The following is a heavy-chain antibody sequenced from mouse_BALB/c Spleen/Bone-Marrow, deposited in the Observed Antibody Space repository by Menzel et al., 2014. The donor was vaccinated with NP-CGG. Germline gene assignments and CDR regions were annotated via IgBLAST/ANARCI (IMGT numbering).Heavy chain of an antibody. CDR3: ARDGGTSAHYYSMDF. Sequence: XGXXVKXGGSLKLSCAAYGFTFSSYAMSWVRQTPEKRLEWVASISSGGSPYCPDSVKGRFTISRDNARYILYLQMSSLRADETAMYCGARDGGTSAHYYSMDFWGYGPSVSIS. V-gene: IGHV5-6-5*01. CDR1: GFTFSSYA. CDR2: ISSGGSP. D-gene: IGHD2-14*01. J-gene: IGHJ4*01.